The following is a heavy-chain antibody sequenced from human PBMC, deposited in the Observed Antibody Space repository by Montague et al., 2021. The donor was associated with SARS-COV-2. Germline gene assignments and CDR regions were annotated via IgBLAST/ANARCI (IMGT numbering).Heavy chain of an antibody. CDR2: IYYSGCT. J-gene: IGHJ4*02. CDR3: ARGFDY. Sequence: SETLSLTCTVSGGSISSYYWSWIRQPPGKGLEWIGYIYYSGCTNYNPTLKSRVTISVDTSKNQFSLKLSSVTAADTAVYYCARGFDYWGQGTLVTVSS. CDR1: GGSISSYY. V-gene: IGHV4-59*08.